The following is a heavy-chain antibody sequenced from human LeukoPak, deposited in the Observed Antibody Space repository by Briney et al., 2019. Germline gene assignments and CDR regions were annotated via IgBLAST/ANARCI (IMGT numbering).Heavy chain of an antibody. D-gene: IGHD3-9*01. J-gene: IGHJ6*02. CDR3: ARMPQLRYFASLHYYYGMDV. V-gene: IGHV1-18*01. Sequence: GASVKVSCKASGYTFTSHGISWVRQAPGQGLEWMGWISAYNGNTNYAQKLQGRVTMTTDTSTSTAYMELRSLRSEDTAVYYCARMPQLRYFASLHYYYGMDVWGQGTTVTVSS. CDR2: ISAYNGNT. CDR1: GYTFTSHG.